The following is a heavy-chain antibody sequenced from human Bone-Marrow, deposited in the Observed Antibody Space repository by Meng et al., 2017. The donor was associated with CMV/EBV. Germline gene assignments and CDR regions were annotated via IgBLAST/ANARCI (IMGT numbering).Heavy chain of an antibody. CDR3: ARDPSYSISSSYFDR. Sequence: GGSLRLSCAASGFAFGASGMNWVRQTPGKGLEWVSSISSSSSYIYYADSVKGRFTISRDNAKNSLYLQMNSLRAEDTALYYCARDPSYSISSSYFDRWGQGTLVTVSS. D-gene: IGHD6-6*01. CDR1: GFAFGASG. V-gene: IGHV3-21*04. J-gene: IGHJ4*02. CDR2: ISSSSSYI.